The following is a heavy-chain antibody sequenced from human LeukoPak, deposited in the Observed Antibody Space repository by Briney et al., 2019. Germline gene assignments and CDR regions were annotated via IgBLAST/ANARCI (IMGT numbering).Heavy chain of an antibody. CDR2: IYYSGST. CDR3: ARITMIVVKNHYWYFDL. V-gene: IGHV4-39*01. Sequence: SETLSLTCTVSGGSISSSSYYWGWIRQPPGKGLEWIGSIYYSGSTYYNPSLKSRVTISVDTSKNQFSLKLSSVTAADTAVYYCARITMIVVKNHYWYFDLWGRGTLVTVSS. CDR1: GGSISSSSYY. J-gene: IGHJ2*01. D-gene: IGHD3-22*01.